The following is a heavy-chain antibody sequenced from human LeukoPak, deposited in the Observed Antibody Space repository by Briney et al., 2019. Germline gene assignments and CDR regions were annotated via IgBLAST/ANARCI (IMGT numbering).Heavy chain of an antibody. V-gene: IGHV4-31*03. J-gene: IGHJ1*01. CDR2: IHYSGIT. Sequence: NASETLSLTCTVSGDSITSGGYYWSWIRQHPGKGLEWIGYIHYSGITYYNPSLRSRLTISLDTSERQFSLKLSSVTAADTAMYYCATQANFYASSGYLPRWGQGTLVTVSS. CDR1: GDSITSGGYY. D-gene: IGHD3-22*01. CDR3: ATQANFYASSGYLPR.